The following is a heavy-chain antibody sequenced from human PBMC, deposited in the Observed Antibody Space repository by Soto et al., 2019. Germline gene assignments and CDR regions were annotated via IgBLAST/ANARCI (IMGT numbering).Heavy chain of an antibody. CDR2: ISGSGSNT. J-gene: IGHJ3*02. D-gene: IGHD3-22*01. Sequence: PGGSLRLSCAASGFTFGSYAMSWVRQAPGKGLQWVSAISGSGSNTYYPDSVKGRLTISRDNSKNTLYLQMNSLRAEDTAVYYCAQDGGYLDIWGQGTMVTVSS. CDR1: GFTFGSYA. V-gene: IGHV3-23*01. CDR3: AQDGGYLDI.